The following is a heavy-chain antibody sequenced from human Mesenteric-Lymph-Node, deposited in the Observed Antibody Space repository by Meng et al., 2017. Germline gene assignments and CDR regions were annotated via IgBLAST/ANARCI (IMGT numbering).Heavy chain of an antibody. Sequence: SETLSLTCTVSGDSISSYYWSWIRQPPGKGLEWIGYIYHSGGTRYNPSLRSRVTISVDTSKNQLSLNLNSVTAADTAVYYCARSYYYDSSGYYFDYWGQGTLVTVSS. D-gene: IGHD3-22*01. CDR1: GDSISSYY. V-gene: IGHV4-59*01. J-gene: IGHJ4*02. CDR3: ARSYYYDSSGYYFDY. CDR2: IYHSGGT.